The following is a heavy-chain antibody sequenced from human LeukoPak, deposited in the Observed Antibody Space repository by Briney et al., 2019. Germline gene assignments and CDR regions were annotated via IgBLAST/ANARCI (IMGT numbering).Heavy chain of an antibody. Sequence: PGGSLRLSCAASGFIFSNYAMSWDRQAPGKGLEWVSGISSSGGSTYYADSVKGRFTISRDNSQNTLYLQMNSLRAEDTAVYYCAKDYYGSPFYYMDVWGKGTTVTVSS. D-gene: IGHD3-22*01. CDR2: ISSSGGST. V-gene: IGHV3-23*01. CDR1: GFIFSNYA. J-gene: IGHJ6*03. CDR3: AKDYYGSPFYYMDV.